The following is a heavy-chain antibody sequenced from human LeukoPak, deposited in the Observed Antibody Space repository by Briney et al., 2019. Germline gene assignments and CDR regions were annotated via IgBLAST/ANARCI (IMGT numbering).Heavy chain of an antibody. J-gene: IGHJ4*02. CDR1: GFTFSSYA. D-gene: IGHD6-6*01. CDR3: ARERVVSSSSSGFDY. V-gene: IGHV3-30-3*01. CDR2: ISYDGSNK. Sequence: GRSLRLSCAASGFTFSSYAMHWVRQAPGKGLEWVAVISYDGSNKYYADSVKGRFTISRDNSKNTLYLQMNSLRAEDTAVYYCARERVVSSSSSGFDYWGQGTLVTVSS.